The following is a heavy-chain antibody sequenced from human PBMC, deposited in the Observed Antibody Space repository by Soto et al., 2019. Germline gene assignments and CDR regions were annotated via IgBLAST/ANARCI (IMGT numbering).Heavy chain of an antibody. Sequence: QVQLVGSGGRVVPPGKSLRLSCAASGFTFNTYGMNWIRQAPGKGLEWVAVIWYDGNIKEYAESVKGRFSISRDNSKNTLYLQMNDLRVNDTALYYCVRNAAAGTGFSDNWGRGTLVTVSP. CDR2: IWYDGNIK. J-gene: IGHJ4*02. D-gene: IGHD6-13*01. CDR1: GFTFNTYG. CDR3: VRNAAAGTGFSDN. V-gene: IGHV3-33*03.